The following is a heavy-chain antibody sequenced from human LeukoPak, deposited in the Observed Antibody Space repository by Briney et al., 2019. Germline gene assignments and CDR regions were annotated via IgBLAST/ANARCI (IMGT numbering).Heavy chain of an antibody. CDR2: INHSGST. CDR3: VITMRHGWFDP. J-gene: IGHJ5*02. CDR1: GFTFSNAW. Sequence: PGGSLRLSCAASGFTFSNAWMSWIRQPPGKGLEWIGEINHSGSTNYNPSLKSRVTISVDTSKNQFSLKLSSVTAADTAVYYCVITMRHGWFDPWGQGTLVTVSS. V-gene: IGHV4-34*08. D-gene: IGHD3-10*01.